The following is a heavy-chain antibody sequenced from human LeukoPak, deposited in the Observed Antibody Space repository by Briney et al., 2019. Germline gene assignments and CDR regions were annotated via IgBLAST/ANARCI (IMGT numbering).Heavy chain of an antibody. V-gene: IGHV3-30*18. CDR1: GFTFSSYG. D-gene: IGHD3-22*01. Sequence: GGSLRLSCAASGFTFSSYGMHWVRQAPGKGLEWVAVISYDGSNKYYADSVKGRFTISRDNSKNTLYLQMYSLRAEDTAVYYCAKGTSSYYDSSGYYYLDYWGQGTLVTVSS. CDR3: AKGTSSYYDSSGYYYLDY. CDR2: ISYDGSNK. J-gene: IGHJ4*02.